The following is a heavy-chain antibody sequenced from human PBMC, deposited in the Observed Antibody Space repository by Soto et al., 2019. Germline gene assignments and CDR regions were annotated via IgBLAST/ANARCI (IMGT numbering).Heavy chain of an antibody. CDR1: GGSISSGGYY. J-gene: IGHJ3*02. V-gene: IGHV4-31*03. D-gene: IGHD3-22*01. CDR3: ARDREIYYDTPVLDAFDI. Sequence: SETLSLTCTVSGGSISSGGYYWSWIRQHPGKGLEWIGYIYYSGSTYYNPSLKSRVTISVDTSKNQFSLKLSSVTAADTAVYYCARDREIYYDTPVLDAFDIWGQGTMVTVSS. CDR2: IYYSGST.